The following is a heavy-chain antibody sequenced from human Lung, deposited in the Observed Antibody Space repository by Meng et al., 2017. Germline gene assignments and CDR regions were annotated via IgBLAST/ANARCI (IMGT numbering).Heavy chain of an antibody. Sequence: RGGAGRMSASETLSLPCGVYGGSISGSYSSWIRQSPAKGLEWIGKINHGGSTNYNPSLESRVTISVDTPKNQFSLRLTSMTVADTAVYYCARERHSTIIRGVIDFWGQGALVTVSS. CDR2: INHGGST. CDR1: GGSISGSY. D-gene: IGHD3-10*01. J-gene: IGHJ4*02. V-gene: IGHV4-34*01. CDR3: ARERHSTIIRGVIDF.